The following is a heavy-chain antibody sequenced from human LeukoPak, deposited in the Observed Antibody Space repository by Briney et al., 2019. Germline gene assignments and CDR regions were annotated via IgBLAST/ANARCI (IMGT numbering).Heavy chain of an antibody. Sequence: GGSLRLSCAASGFTFSSYWMHWVRQAPGKGLGWVSRINSDGSSTNYADSVKGRFTISRDNAKNTLYLQMNSLRAEDTAVYYCARGKVDTAMAIDYWRQGTLVTVSS. D-gene: IGHD5-18*01. CDR3: ARGKVDTAMAIDY. CDR2: INSDGSST. J-gene: IGHJ4*02. V-gene: IGHV3-74*01. CDR1: GFTFSSYW.